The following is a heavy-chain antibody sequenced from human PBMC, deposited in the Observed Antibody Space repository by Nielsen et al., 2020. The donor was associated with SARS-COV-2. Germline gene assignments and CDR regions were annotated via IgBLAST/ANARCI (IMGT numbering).Heavy chain of an antibody. CDR2: IYSAGST. V-gene: IGHV3-66*01. D-gene: IGHD4-11*01. Sequence: GESLKISCAASGFTVSSNYMSWVRQAPGKGLEWVAVIYSAGSTYYADSVKGRFTISRDNSKNTLYLQMNSLRAEDTAVYYCARGPYTRYGMDVWGQGTTVTVSS. CDR1: GFTVSSNY. J-gene: IGHJ6*02. CDR3: ARGPYTRYGMDV.